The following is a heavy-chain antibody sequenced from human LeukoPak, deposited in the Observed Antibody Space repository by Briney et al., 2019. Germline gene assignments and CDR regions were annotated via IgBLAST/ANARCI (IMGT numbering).Heavy chain of an antibody. Sequence: GGSLRLSCAVSGFTPISYWMTWVRQAPGKGLEWVANINQDGSETYYVDSVKGRFTISRDNAKNSLYLQMNSLRAEDTAVYYCARDYVSGSFGPWGQGTLVTVSS. CDR1: GFTPISYW. CDR3: ARDYVSGSFGP. V-gene: IGHV3-7*03. D-gene: IGHD3-10*01. J-gene: IGHJ5*02. CDR2: INQDGSET.